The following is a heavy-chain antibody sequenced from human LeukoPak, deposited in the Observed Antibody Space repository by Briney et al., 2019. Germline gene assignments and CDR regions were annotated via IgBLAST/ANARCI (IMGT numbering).Heavy chain of an antibody. J-gene: IGHJ4*02. V-gene: IGHV3-64*04. Sequence: GGSLRLSCSASGFTFSRYAMHWVRQAPGKGLEYVSAISSNGGSTYYGDSVKGRFTISRDNAKNSLFLQMNSLRDDDTAVYYCARARGFDWWGQGALVTVSS. CDR2: ISSNGGST. CDR3: ARARGFDW. CDR1: GFTFSRYA.